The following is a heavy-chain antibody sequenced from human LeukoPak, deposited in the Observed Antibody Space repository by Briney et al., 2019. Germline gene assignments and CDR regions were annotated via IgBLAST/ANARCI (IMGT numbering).Heavy chain of an antibody. D-gene: IGHD6-19*01. V-gene: IGHV3-66*01. Sequence: GGSLRLSCAASGFTVSSDYMSWVRRAPGKGLEWVSVIYSGGSTYYADSVKGRFTISRDNSKNTLYLQMNSLRAEDTTVYYCARDGQQWLDHDAFDIWGQGTMVTVSS. J-gene: IGHJ3*02. CDR3: ARDGQQWLDHDAFDI. CDR2: IYSGGST. CDR1: GFTVSSDY.